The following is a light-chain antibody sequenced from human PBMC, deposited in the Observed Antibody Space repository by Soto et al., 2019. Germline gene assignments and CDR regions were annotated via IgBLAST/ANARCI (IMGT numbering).Light chain of an antibody. V-gene: IGKV3-15*01. CDR3: QQYNNWPVT. CDR2: GAS. J-gene: IGKJ5*01. Sequence: EIVMTQSPATLSVSPGERATLSCRASQSVSSNLAWYQQKPGQAHRXLIYGASTRATGIPARLSGSGSGTELTITISSLQSEDFAVYYCQQYNNWPVTFGQGTRLEIK. CDR1: QSVSSN.